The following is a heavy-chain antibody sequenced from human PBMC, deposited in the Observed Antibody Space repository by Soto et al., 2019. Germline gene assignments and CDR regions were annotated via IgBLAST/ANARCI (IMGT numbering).Heavy chain of an antibody. J-gene: IGHJ4*02. Sequence: QVQLVQSGAEVKKPGSSVKVSCKASGGTFSSYAISWVRQAPGQGLEWMGGILPIFGTANYAQKFQGRVTITADETTSTASMEPSSLRSEDTAVYYCASAPRLAYCGGDCYGQVDYWGQGTLVTVSS. CDR3: ASAPRLAYCGGDCYGQVDY. D-gene: IGHD2-21*02. CDR1: GGTFSSYA. CDR2: ILPIFGTA. V-gene: IGHV1-69*01.